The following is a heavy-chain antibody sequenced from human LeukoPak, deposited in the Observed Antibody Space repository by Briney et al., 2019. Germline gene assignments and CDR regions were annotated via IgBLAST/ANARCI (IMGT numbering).Heavy chain of an antibody. V-gene: IGHV3-7*03. CDR1: GFTFSSYW. J-gene: IGHJ4*02. CDR2: IKYDGNEE. D-gene: IGHD7-27*01. Sequence: GGSLRLSCAASGFTFSSYWMSWMRQAPGKGLEWVANIKYDGNEEYYVDSVKGRFTISRDNSKNTLYLQMNSLRAEDTAVYYCAKGLTGEFDYWGQGTLVTVSS. CDR3: AKGLTGEFDY.